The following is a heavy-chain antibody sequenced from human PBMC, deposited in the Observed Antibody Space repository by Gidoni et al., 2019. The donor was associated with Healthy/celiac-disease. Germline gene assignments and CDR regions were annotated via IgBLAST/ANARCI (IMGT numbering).Heavy chain of an antibody. Sequence: QVQLQESGSGLVKPSETLSLTCTVSGGSISSYYWSWIRLPPGKGLEWIGYIYYSGSTNYNPSLKSRVTISVDTSKNQFSLKLSSVTAADTAVYYCARAWGCSLEFDYWGQGTLVTVSS. J-gene: IGHJ4*02. D-gene: IGHD1-26*01. CDR1: GGSISSYY. CDR2: IYYSGST. V-gene: IGHV4-59*01. CDR3: ARAWGCSLEFDY.